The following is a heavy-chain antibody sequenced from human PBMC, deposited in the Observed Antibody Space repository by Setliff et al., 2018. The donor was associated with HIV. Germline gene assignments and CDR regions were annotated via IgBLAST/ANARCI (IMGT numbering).Heavy chain of an antibody. CDR3: ARPGSSSYYYAMDV. CDR1: GGSISSHY. D-gene: IGHD3-10*01. J-gene: IGHJ6*02. CDR2: VYNAGRI. V-gene: IGHV4-59*11. Sequence: LSLTCSFSGGSISSHYWSWIRQTPGKGLEWIGTVYNAGRISYNPSLRSRVTFSVDTSKNQFSLNLRSVTAADTAVYYCARPGSSSYYYAMDVWGQGTTVTVSS.